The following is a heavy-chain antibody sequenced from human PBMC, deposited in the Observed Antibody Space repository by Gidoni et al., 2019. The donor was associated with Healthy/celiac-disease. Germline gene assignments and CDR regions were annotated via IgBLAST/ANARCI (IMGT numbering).Heavy chain of an antibody. D-gene: IGHD3-22*01. CDR2: IYSGGST. Sequence: EVQLVESGGGLVQPGGSLRLSCAASGFTVSRNYMSWVRQAPGKGLEWVSVIYSGGSTYYADAVKGRFTISRHNSKNTLYLQMNSLRAEDTAVYYCARDGYYDSSGYYYGAFDIWGQGTMVTVSS. CDR3: ARDGYYDSSGYYYGAFDI. CDR1: GFTVSRNY. V-gene: IGHV3-53*04. J-gene: IGHJ3*02.